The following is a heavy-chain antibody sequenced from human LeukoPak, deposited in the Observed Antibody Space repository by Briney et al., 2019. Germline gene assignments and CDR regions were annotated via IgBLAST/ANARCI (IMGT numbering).Heavy chain of an antibody. CDR3: AREGVAGCDSIGYYYDAECYYYGMDV. CDR2: IKQDGSEK. Sequence: GGSLRLSCAASGFTVSSNYMSWVRQAPGKGLEWVANIKQDGSEKYYVDSVKGRFTISRDNAKISLYLQMNSLRAEDTAVYYCAREGVAGCDSIGYYYDAECYYYGMDVWGQGTTVTVSS. CDR1: GFTVSSNY. V-gene: IGHV3-7*01. D-gene: IGHD3-22*01. J-gene: IGHJ6*02.